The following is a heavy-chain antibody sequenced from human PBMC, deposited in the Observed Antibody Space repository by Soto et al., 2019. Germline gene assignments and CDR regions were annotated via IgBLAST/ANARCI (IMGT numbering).Heavy chain of an antibody. D-gene: IGHD3-10*01. CDR2: ISGSGDST. V-gene: IGHV3-23*01. Sequence: EVQLLESGGGLVQPGGSLRLSCAASGFTFSSYAMSWVRQAPGKGLEWVSAISGSGDSTYYADSVNGRFTISRDSSKNTLYLQMNCLRAEDTAVYYCAKFYYGSGGYFDYWGQGTLVTVSS. J-gene: IGHJ4*02. CDR3: AKFYYGSGGYFDY. CDR1: GFTFSSYA.